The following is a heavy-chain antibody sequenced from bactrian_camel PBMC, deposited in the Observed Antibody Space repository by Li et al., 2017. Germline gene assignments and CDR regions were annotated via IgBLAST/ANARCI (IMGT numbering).Heavy chain of an antibody. CDR2: IGVYGAIR. CDR1: GYTYTRYT. J-gene: IGHJ6*01. CDR3: VRAYRDYVSNQADFGY. Sequence: VQLVESGGGLVQPGGSLRLSCEASGYTYTRYTMGWFRQGPGKEREGVACIGVYGAIRYTDAVKGRFTISRDNAKNTVYLQMNSPKPEDTAVYYCVRAYRDYVSNQADFGYWGQGTQVTVS. D-gene: IGHD4*01. V-gene: IGHV3S60*01.